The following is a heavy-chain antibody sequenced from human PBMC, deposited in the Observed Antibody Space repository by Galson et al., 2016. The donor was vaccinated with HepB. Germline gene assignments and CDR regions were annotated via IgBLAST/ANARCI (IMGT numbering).Heavy chain of an antibody. CDR2: VYYSGTT. CDR3: ARSLRYYDSPFQL. CDR1: GGSISNYY. D-gene: IGHD3-16*01. Sequence: LSLTCTVFGGSISNYYWSWIRQPPGKGLEWIGYVYYSGTTTYNPSLKTRVTISIDTSRNQFSLRLTSVSGADTAVYYCARSLRYYDSPFQLWGQGTLVTVSS. V-gene: IGHV4-59*01. J-gene: IGHJ1*01.